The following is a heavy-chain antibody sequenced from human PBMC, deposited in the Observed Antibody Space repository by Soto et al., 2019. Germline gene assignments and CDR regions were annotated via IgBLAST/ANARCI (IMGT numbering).Heavy chain of an antibody. V-gene: IGHV3-30-3*01. Sequence: QVQLVESGGGVVQPGRSLRLSCAASGFTFSSYAMHWVRQAPGKGLERVAVISYDGSNKYYADSVKGRFTISRDNSKNTLYLQMNSLRAEDTAVYYCARMSGRYFDYWGQGTLVTVSS. D-gene: IGHD1-26*01. CDR3: ARMSGRYFDY. J-gene: IGHJ4*02. CDR1: GFTFSSYA. CDR2: ISYDGSNK.